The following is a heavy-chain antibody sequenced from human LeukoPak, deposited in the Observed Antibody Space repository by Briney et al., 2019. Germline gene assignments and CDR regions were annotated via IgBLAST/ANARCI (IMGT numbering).Heavy chain of an antibody. J-gene: IGHJ5*02. CDR2: IYYSGST. CDR1: GGSISSSSYY. D-gene: IGHD6-13*01. Sequence: PSETLSLTCTVSGGSISSSSYYWGWIRQPPGKGLEWIGSIYYSGSTYYNPSLKSRVTISVDTSKNQFSLKLSSVTAADTAVYYCARQGDIAAAGPPPWGRGTLVTVSS. CDR3: ARQGDIAAAGPPP. V-gene: IGHV4-39*01.